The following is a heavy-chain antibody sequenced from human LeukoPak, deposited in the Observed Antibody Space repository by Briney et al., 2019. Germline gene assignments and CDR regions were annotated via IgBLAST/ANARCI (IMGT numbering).Heavy chain of an antibody. D-gene: IGHD2-15*01. CDR2: IIPILGIA. CDR3: ARMPLGYCSGGSCYYFDY. Sequence: RASVKVSCKASGGTFSSYAISWVRQAPGQGLEWMGRIIPILGIANYAQKFQGRVTITADKSTSTAYMELSSLRSEDTAVYYCARMPLGYCSGGSCYYFDYWGQGTLVTVSS. J-gene: IGHJ4*02. V-gene: IGHV1-69*04. CDR1: GGTFSSYA.